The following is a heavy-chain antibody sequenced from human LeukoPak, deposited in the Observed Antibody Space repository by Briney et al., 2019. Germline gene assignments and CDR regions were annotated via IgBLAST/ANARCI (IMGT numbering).Heavy chain of an antibody. D-gene: IGHD1-26*01. V-gene: IGHV1-24*01. Sequence: VASVKVSCKVSGYALSELSMHWVRQAPGEGLEWMGGFDPEDAEKIYAQKFQGRVTMTEDTSTDTAYMELSSLRSEDTAVYYCATWDISGAYRAFHIWGQGTVVTVSS. CDR2: FDPEDAEK. J-gene: IGHJ3*02. CDR1: GYALSELS. CDR3: ATWDISGAYRAFHI.